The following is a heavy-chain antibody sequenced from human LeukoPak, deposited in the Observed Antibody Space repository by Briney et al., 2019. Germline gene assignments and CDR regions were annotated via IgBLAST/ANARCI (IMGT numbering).Heavy chain of an antibody. CDR2: IYHSGST. CDR3: ARPYCSSTSCFRYYFDY. Sequence: SETLSLTCAVSGYSFSSGYYWGWIRQPPGKGMEWIGSIYHSGSTYYTPSLKSRVTISVDTSKNQFSLKLSSVTAADTAVYYCARPYCSSTSCFRYYFDYWGQGTLVTVSS. D-gene: IGHD2-2*01. CDR1: GYSFSSGYY. J-gene: IGHJ4*02. V-gene: IGHV4-38-2*01.